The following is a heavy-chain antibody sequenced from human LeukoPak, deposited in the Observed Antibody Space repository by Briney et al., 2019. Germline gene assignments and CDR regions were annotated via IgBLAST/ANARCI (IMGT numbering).Heavy chain of an antibody. Sequence: PGGSLRLSCAASGFTFSGYWMHWVRQGPGKGLVWVARINSDGNSPTYADSVKGRFTISRDNAKNTLYLQMNSLRAEDTAVYYCARDYGGDHYFDYRGQGALVTVSS. CDR3: ARDYGGDHYFDY. CDR2: INSDGNSP. CDR1: GFTFSGYW. D-gene: IGHD4-23*01. J-gene: IGHJ4*02. V-gene: IGHV3-74*01.